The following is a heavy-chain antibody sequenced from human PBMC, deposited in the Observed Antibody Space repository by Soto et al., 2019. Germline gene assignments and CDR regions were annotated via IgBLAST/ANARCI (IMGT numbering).Heavy chain of an antibody. J-gene: IGHJ6*02. CDR3: ARARHIRYCSSTSCYYVYYYGMDV. CDR2: IIPIFGTA. V-gene: IGHV1-69*13. CDR1: RGTFRRYA. Sequence: SVKVSCKASRGTFRRYAISWVRPPPGQGREWMGGIIPIFGTANYAQKFQGRVTIPADESTTTAYMALSSLRSEDTAVYYCARARHIRYCSSTSCYYVYYYGMDVWGQGTTVTVSS. D-gene: IGHD2-2*01.